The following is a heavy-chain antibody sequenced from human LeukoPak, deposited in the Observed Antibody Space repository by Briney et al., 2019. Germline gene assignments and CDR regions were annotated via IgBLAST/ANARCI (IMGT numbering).Heavy chain of an antibody. D-gene: IGHD3-22*01. V-gene: IGHV3-30-3*01. J-gene: IGHJ4*02. Sequence: GRSLRLSCAASGFTFSSYAMHWVRQAPGKGLEWVAVISYDGSNKYYADSVKGRFTISRDNSKNTLYLQMNSLRAEDTAVYYCARVPGYDSSGYFDYWGQGTLVTVSS. CDR1: GFTFSSYA. CDR3: ARVPGYDSSGYFDY. CDR2: ISYDGSNK.